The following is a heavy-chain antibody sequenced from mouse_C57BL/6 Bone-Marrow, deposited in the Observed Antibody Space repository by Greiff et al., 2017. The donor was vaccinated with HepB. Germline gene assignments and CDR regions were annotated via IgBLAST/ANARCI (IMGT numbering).Heavy chain of an antibody. Sequence: QVQLKESGAELARPGASVKLSCKASGYTFTSYGISWVKQRTGQGLEWIGEIYPRSGNTYYNEKFKGKATLTADKSSSTAYMELRSLTSEDSAVYFCARRIYYDYDDYFDYWGQGTTLTVSS. CDR2: IYPRSGNT. J-gene: IGHJ2*01. D-gene: IGHD2-4*01. CDR3: ARRIYYDYDDYFDY. V-gene: IGHV1-81*01. CDR1: GYTFTSYG.